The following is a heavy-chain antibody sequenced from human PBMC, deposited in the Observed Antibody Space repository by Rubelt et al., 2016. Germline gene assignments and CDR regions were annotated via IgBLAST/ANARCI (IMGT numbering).Heavy chain of an antibody. CDR2: IKQDGSEK. Sequence: GLEWVANIKQDGSEKYYVDSVKGRFTISRDNAKNSLYLQMNSLRAEDTAVYYCARVVADAFDIWGQGTMVTVSS. V-gene: IGHV3-7*01. J-gene: IGHJ3*02. CDR3: ARVVADAFDI. D-gene: IGHD2-15*01.